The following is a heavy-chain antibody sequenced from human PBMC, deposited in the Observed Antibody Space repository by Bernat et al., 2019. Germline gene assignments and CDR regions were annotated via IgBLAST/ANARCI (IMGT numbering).Heavy chain of an antibody. Sequence: QVQLVESGGGVVQPGRSLRLSCAASGFTFSSYGMHWVRQAPGKGLEWVAVISYDGSNKYYADSVKGRFTISRDNSKNTLYLQMNSLRAEDTAVYYCAKERDDYGDYVNGMDVWGQGTTVTVSS. CDR1: GFTFSSYG. J-gene: IGHJ6*02. CDR3: AKERDDYGDYVNGMDV. D-gene: IGHD4-17*01. V-gene: IGHV3-30*18. CDR2: ISYDGSNK.